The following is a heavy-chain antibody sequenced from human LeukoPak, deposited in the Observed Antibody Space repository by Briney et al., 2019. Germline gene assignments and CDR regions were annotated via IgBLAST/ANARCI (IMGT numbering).Heavy chain of an antibody. D-gene: IGHD6-19*01. CDR1: GFTFSSYS. J-gene: IGHJ4*02. CDR2: ISSSSSNK. CDR3: ARRESASAWLIEY. V-gene: IGHV3-48*01. Sequence: PGGSLRLSCAASGFTFSSYSMNWVRQAPGKGLEWISYISSSSSNKDYADSVKGRFTISRDNAENSLSLQMNSLRGEDTAVYYCARRESASAWLIEYWGQGTLVTVSS.